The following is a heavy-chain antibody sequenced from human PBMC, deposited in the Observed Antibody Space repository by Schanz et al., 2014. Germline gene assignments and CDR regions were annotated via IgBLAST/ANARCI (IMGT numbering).Heavy chain of an antibody. V-gene: IGHV4-4*02. CDR3: ARGGYGSGSYREFDY. CDR2: IYHTGST. CDR1: GASISSSNW. D-gene: IGHD3-10*01. J-gene: IGHJ4*02. Sequence: QVQLQESGPGLVKPSGTLSLTFAVSGASISSSNWWSWIRQPPGKGLEWIGEIYHTGSTNYNPSLKSRVTISVDTSKNQFSLKLSSVTAADTAVYYCARGGYGSGSYREFDYWGQGTLVTVSS.